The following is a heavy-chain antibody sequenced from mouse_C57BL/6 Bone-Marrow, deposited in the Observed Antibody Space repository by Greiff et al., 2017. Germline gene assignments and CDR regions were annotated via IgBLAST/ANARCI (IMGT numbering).Heavy chain of an antibody. CDR3: ARKGALLLRLYYAMDY. CDR2: IYPRSGNT. J-gene: IGHJ4*01. Sequence: VQLQQSGAELARPGASVTLSCKASGYTFTSYGISWVKQRTGPGLEWIGEIYPRSGNTYYNEKFKGKATLTADKSSSTAYMALRSLTSEDSAVYFCARKGALLLRLYYAMDYWGQGTSVTVSS. V-gene: IGHV1-81*01. CDR1: GYTFTSYG. D-gene: IGHD1-2*01.